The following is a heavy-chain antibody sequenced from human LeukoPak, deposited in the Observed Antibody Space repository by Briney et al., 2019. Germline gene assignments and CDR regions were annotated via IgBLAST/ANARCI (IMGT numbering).Heavy chain of an antibody. V-gene: IGHV4-59*01. D-gene: IGHD1-26*01. Sequence: PSETLSLTCTVSGGAISSYYWSWIRRPPGKGLEWIGYIYYSGSTNYNPSLKSRVTISVDTSKNQFSLKLSSVTAADTAVYYRAREIRESGMDVWGQGTTVTVSS. CDR1: GGAISSYY. J-gene: IGHJ6*02. CDR2: IYYSGST. CDR3: AREIRESGMDV.